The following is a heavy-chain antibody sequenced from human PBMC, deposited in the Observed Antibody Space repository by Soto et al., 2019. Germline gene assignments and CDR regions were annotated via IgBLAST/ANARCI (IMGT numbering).Heavy chain of an antibody. CDR3: AKGPLKSHSDY. V-gene: IGHV3-23*01. CDR1: GCTFSSYA. Sequence: PXGSLRLCCAAAGCTFSSYAMSWVRQAPGKGLEWVSAISGSGGSTYYADSVKGRFTISRDNSKNTLYLQMNSLRAEDTAVYYCAKGPLKSHSDYWGQGTLVTVSS. J-gene: IGHJ4*02. CDR2: ISGSGGST.